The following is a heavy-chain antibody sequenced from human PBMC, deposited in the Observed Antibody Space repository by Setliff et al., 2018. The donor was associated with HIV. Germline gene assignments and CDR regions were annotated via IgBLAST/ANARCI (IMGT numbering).Heavy chain of an antibody. V-gene: IGHV4-34*09. Sequence: SSETLSLTCAVYGGSLSDSYYNWIRQPPGKGLEWIGEINHSGSTNYNPSLKSRVTISLDTSKNQFSLKLSSVTAADTAMYYCASLAAGRSYYFDYWGQGTLVTVSS. CDR3: ASLAAGRSYYFDY. D-gene: IGHD6-13*01. J-gene: IGHJ4*02. CDR2: INHSGST. CDR1: GGSLSDSY.